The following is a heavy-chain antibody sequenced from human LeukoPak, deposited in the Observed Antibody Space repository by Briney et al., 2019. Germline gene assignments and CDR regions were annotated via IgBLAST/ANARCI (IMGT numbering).Heavy chain of an antibody. V-gene: IGHV1-18*01. J-gene: IGHJ3*02. CDR3: ARVGTIFGVVPLSDFDI. D-gene: IGHD3-3*01. CDR1: GYTFTSYG. Sequence: ASVKVSCKASGYTFTSYGISWVRQAPGQGLEWMGWISAYNGNTNYAQKLQGRVTMTTDTSTSTDYMELRSLRSDDTAVYYCARVGTIFGVVPLSDFDIWGQGTMVTVSS. CDR2: ISAYNGNT.